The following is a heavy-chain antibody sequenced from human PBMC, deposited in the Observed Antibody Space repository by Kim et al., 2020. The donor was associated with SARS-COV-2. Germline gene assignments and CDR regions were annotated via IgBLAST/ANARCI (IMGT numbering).Heavy chain of an antibody. Sequence: GTNTYYADSVKGRFTISRDNSKNTLYLQMNSVRAEDTAIYYCAKDQNVAYWGQGTLVTVSS. V-gene: IGHV3-23*01. CDR2: GTNT. D-gene: IGHD5-12*01. CDR3: AKDQNVAY. J-gene: IGHJ4*02.